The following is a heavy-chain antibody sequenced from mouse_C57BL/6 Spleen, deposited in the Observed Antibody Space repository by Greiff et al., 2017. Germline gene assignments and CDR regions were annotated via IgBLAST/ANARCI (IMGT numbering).Heavy chain of an antibody. J-gene: IGHJ4*01. V-gene: IGHV1-4*01. CDR2: INPSSGYT. Sequence: QVQLQQSGAELARPGASVKMSCKASGYTFTSYTMHWVNQRPGQGLEWIVYINPSSGYTKYNQKFKDKATLTADKSSSTAYMQLSSLTSEDSAVYYCARGYYGSSYAMDYWGQGTSVTVSS. D-gene: IGHD1-1*01. CDR3: ARGYYGSSYAMDY. CDR1: GYTFTSYT.